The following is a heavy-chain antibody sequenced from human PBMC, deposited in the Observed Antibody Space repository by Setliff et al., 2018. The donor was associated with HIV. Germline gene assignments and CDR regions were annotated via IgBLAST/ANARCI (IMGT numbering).Heavy chain of an antibody. Sequence: GGSLRLSCTTSGFTFGVYAMTWVRQAPGKGLEWVGFIRHKAYGGTAEYDASVKGRFTISRDDSKSIVYLQMSSLKTEDTAVYYCTRESGGKIDYWGQGTLVTVSS. J-gene: IGHJ4*02. CDR1: GFTFGVYA. D-gene: IGHD2-15*01. V-gene: IGHV3-49*04. CDR3: TRESGGKIDY. CDR2: IRHKAYGGTA.